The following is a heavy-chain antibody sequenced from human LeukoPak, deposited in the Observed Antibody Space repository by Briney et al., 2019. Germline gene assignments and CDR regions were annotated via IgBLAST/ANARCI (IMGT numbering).Heavy chain of an antibody. D-gene: IGHD3-10*01. V-gene: IGHV3-33*01. CDR2: IWYDGSNK. CDR1: GFTFSTYG. CDR3: ARDFYVGSKSYYIGY. J-gene: IGHJ4*01. Sequence: PGWSLRLSCAASGFTFSTYGMHWVRQAPGKGLAWVAVIWYDGSNKYYADSVKGRLTISRDNSKNTLYLQMNSLRAEDTAVYYCARDFYVGSKSYYIGYWGHGTLVTVSS.